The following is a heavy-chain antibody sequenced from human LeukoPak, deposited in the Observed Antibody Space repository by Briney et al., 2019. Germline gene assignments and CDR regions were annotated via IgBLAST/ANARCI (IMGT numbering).Heavy chain of an antibody. CDR1: DYSISSGYY. CDR2: IYHSGST. V-gene: IGHV4-38-2*01. J-gene: IGHJ4*02. Sequence: SETLSLTCAVSDYSISSGYYWGWIRQPPGKGLEWIGSIYHSGSTYYNPSLKSRVTISVDTSKNQFSLKLSSVTAADTAVYYCARRNYDFWSGSPSFGYWGQGTLVTVSS. CDR3: ARRNYDFWSGSPSFGY. D-gene: IGHD3-3*01.